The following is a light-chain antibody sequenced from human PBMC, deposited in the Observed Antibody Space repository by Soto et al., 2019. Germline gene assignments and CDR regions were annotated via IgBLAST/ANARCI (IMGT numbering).Light chain of an antibody. Sequence: IQRTHSPSSRSASVVDRVTISLLASQGIGNALGWYQQKPGKHPKVLIYGASNLQSGVPPRFSGSGSGTDFTLAISSLQPEDSATYYCLQDINYPWTGGQGTPGDIK. J-gene: IGKJ1*01. CDR2: GAS. V-gene: IGKV1-6*01. CDR1: QGIGNA. CDR3: LQDINYPWT.